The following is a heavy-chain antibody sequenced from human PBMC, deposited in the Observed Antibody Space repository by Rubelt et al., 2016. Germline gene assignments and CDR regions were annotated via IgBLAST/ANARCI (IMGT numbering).Heavy chain of an antibody. CDR3: ARLRIYCTNGVCYYYFDY. Sequence: QVQLQESGPGLVKPSETLSLTCTVSGGSISSYYWSWIRQPPGKGLEWIGYIYYSGSTNYNPSLKSRVTISIDTSKNQFSLKLGSVTAADMAVYYCARLRIYCTNGVCYYYFDYWGQGTLVTVSS. CDR1: GGSISSYY. CDR2: IYYSGST. D-gene: IGHD2-8*01. V-gene: IGHV4-59*08. J-gene: IGHJ4*02.